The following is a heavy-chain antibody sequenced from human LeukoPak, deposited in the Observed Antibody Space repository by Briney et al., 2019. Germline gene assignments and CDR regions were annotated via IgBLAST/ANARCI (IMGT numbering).Heavy chain of an antibody. J-gene: IGHJ4*02. CDR3: ARDGDF. CDR2: IIPILGTA. Sequence: ASVKVSCKASGGTFISYAISWVRQAPGQGREWMGGIIPILGTATSAQKSQGRLTITKDESTSTAYMELSSLRSEDTAVYSCARDGDFWGQGTLVTVSS. V-gene: IGHV1-69*05. CDR1: GGTFISYA.